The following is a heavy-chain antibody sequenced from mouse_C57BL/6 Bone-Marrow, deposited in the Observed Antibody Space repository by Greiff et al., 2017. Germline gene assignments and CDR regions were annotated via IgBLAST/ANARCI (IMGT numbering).Heavy chain of an antibody. CDR1: GYTFTSYG. CDR3: ARGWCSY. CDR2: IYPRSGNT. V-gene: IGHV1-81*01. J-gene: IGHJ3*01. Sequence: VQLQQSGAELARPGASVKLSCKASGYTFTSYGISWVKQRTGKGLEWIGEIYPRSGNTYYKEKFKDKATLTADKSSSTAYMDLRRLTAEDAAVYCCARGWCSYWGQGTRVTVTA.